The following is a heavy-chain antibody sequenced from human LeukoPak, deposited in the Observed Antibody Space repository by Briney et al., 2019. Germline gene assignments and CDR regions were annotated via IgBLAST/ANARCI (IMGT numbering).Heavy chain of an antibody. Sequence: SETLSLTCAVYGGSFSGYYWSWIRQPPGKGLEWIGEINHSGSTNYNPSLKSRVTISVDKSKNQFSLKLSSVTAADTAVYYCARANRVIISYYMDVWGKGTTVTVSS. CDR3: ARANRVIISYYMDV. CDR1: GGSFSGYY. CDR2: INHSGST. V-gene: IGHV4-34*01. J-gene: IGHJ6*03. D-gene: IGHD3-10*01.